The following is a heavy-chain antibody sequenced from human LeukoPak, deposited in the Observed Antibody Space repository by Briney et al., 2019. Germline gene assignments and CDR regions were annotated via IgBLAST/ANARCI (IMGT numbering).Heavy chain of an antibody. D-gene: IGHD5-12*01. CDR2: IIPIFGTA. CDR1: GGTFSSYA. J-gene: IGHJ6*04. V-gene: IGHV1-69*05. Sequence: ASVKVSCKASGGTFSSYAISWVRQAPGQGLEWMGGIIPIFGTANYAQKFQGRVTITTDESASTAYMGLSSLRSEDTAVYYCARVKTPGGYSGYDLDVWGKGTTVTVSS. CDR3: ARVKTPGGYSGYDLDV.